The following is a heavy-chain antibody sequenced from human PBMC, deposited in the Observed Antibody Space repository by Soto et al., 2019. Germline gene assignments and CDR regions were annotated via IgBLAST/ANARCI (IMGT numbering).Heavy chain of an antibody. CDR3: GGGEGDGYNC. CDR1: GGTFSSYT. J-gene: IGHJ4*02. V-gene: IGHV1-69*02. CDR2: IIPILGIA. Sequence: QVQLVQSGAEVKKPGSSVKVSCKASGGTFSSYTISWVRQAPGQGLEWMGRIIPILGIANYAQKFQGRVTITADKSTSTAYRELSSLRSEDTALYYCGGGEGDGYNCWGQGTLVTVSS. D-gene: IGHD5-12*01.